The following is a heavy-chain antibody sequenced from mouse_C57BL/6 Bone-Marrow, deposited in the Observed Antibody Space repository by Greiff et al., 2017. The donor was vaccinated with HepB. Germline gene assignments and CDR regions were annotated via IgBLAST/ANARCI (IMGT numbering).Heavy chain of an antibody. CDR1: GYTFTGYG. CDR2: IDPETGGT. D-gene: IGHD6-1*01. CDR3: YSGYAMDY. J-gene: IGHJ4*01. Sequence: QVQLQQSGAELVKPGASVTLSCKASGYTFTGYGMHWVKQRPGKGLEWIGAIDPETGGTAYNQKFKGKAILTADKSSSTAYMKLRSLTSEDSAVYCCYSGYAMDYWGQGTSVTVSS. V-gene: IGHV1-15*01.